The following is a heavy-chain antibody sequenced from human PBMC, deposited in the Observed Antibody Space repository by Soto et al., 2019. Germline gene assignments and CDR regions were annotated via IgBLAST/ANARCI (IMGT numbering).Heavy chain of an antibody. CDR2: IIPIFGTA. D-gene: IGHD6-6*01. Sequence: SVKVSCKASGGTFSSYAISWVRQAPGQGLEWMGGIIPIFGTASYAQKFQGRVTITADESTSTAYMELSSLRSEDTAVYYCARAVLLIAARSRGAFDIWGQGTMVTVSS. J-gene: IGHJ3*02. V-gene: IGHV1-69*13. CDR3: ARAVLLIAARSRGAFDI. CDR1: GGTFSSYA.